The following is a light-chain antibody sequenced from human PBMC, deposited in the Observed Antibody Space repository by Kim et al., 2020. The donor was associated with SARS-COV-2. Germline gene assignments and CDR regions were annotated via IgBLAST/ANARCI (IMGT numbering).Light chain of an antibody. CDR2: ASF. Sequence: ASGGDRVTITCRASQGIRNELGWYQQKPGKAPKLLIYASFNLQSGVPSRFSGSGSGTDFTLTISSLQPEDFATYYCLQDSSYPRTFGQGTKVDIK. V-gene: IGKV1-6*01. CDR3: LQDSSYPRT. CDR1: QGIRNE. J-gene: IGKJ1*01.